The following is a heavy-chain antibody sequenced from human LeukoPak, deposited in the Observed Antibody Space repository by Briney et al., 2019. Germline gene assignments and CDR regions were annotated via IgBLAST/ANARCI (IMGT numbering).Heavy chain of an antibody. D-gene: IGHD5-18*01. CDR1: GGSISSSYY. Sequence: SETLSLTCTVSGGSISSSYYWGWIRQPPGKGLEWIANIYYSGSTYYNPSLKSRVTISVDTSKNQFSLKLSSVTAADTAVYYCARWPCGYNYGLFDYWGQGTLVTVSS. J-gene: IGHJ4*02. V-gene: IGHV4-39*07. CDR3: ARWPCGYNYGLFDY. CDR2: IYYSGST.